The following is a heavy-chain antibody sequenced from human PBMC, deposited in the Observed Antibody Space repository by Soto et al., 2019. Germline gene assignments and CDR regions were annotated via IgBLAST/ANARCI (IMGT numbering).Heavy chain of an antibody. CDR3: AKAGGAAGTVDYFDY. CDR1: GFTFNNYA. V-gene: IGHV3-23*01. Sequence: GGSLRVSCAASGFTFNNYAINWVRQSPGKGLEWVSVISGSAGSTYYADSVKGRFTITRDNSKNTLYLQMSSLRAEDTAVYYCAKAGGAAGTVDYFDYWGKGTLVTVSS. CDR2: ISGSAGST. J-gene: IGHJ4*02. D-gene: IGHD6-13*01.